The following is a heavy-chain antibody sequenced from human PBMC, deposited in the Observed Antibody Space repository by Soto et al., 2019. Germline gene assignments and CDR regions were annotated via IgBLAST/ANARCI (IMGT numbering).Heavy chain of an antibody. Sequence: PSDTLSLTCTFSGGSIRTTSYYWCWIRQPPGKGLEWIGSIYYSGSSYFKQSLKSRVTISVDTSKKKLSVKLTSITAADTAVYYCARPYASGWFGRNAFDFWGQG. V-gene: IGHV4-39*01. CDR3: ARPYASGWFGRNAFDF. J-gene: IGHJ4*02. CDR1: GGSIRTTSYY. CDR2: IYYSGSS. D-gene: IGHD6-19*01.